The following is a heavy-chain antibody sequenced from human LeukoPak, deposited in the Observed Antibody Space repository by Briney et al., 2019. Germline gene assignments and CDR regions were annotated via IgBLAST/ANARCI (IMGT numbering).Heavy chain of an antibody. Sequence: SETLSLTCAVSDGTFSGYYWTWIRQPPGKGLEWIGEINHSGSTNYNPSLKSRVTISVDTSKNQFSLKLSSVTAADTAVYYCARHDHPTRLLTGFDPWGQGTLVTVSS. J-gene: IGHJ5*02. CDR2: INHSGST. D-gene: IGHD2-21*02. V-gene: IGHV4-34*01. CDR1: DGTFSGYY. CDR3: ARHDHPTRLLTGFDP.